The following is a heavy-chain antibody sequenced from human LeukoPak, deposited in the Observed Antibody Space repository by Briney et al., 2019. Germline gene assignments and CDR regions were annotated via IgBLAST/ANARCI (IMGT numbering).Heavy chain of an antibody. CDR2: ISSGSTYI. Sequence: GGSLRLSCAASGFTFSSYSVSWVRQAPGKGLEWVSSISSGSTYIYYADSMKGRFTISSDNAKNSLYLQMNTLRAEDTAVYYCARDRIYSGIYHDTFDIWGHGTMVTVSS. V-gene: IGHV3-21*01. J-gene: IGHJ3*02. D-gene: IGHD1-26*01. CDR3: ARDRIYSGIYHDTFDI. CDR1: GFTFSSYS.